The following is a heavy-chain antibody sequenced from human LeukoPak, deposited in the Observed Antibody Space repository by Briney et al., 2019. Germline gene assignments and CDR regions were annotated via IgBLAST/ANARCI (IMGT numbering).Heavy chain of an antibody. CDR3: ARHPLRNRHYFDY. D-gene: IGHD1-14*01. CDR1: GGSISSYY. CDR2: IYYSGST. Sequence: SETLSLTCTVSGGSISSYYWSWIRQPPGKGLEWIGYIYYSGSTNYNPSLKSRVTISVDTSKNQFSLKLSSVTAADTAVYYCARHPLRNRHYFDYWGQGTLVTVSS. V-gene: IGHV4-59*01. J-gene: IGHJ4*02.